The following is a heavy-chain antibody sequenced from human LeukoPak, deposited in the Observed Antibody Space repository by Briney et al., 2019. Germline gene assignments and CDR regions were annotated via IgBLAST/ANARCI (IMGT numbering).Heavy chain of an antibody. CDR3: ASRGRAGSDMLALDY. CDR1: GASVTDYY. Sequence: SETLSLTCSVSGASVTDYYWSWIRQTPGKGLEWLGHIYYSVTTHYNPSLKSRLTISVETSKNQFSLKLSSVTAADTAVYYYASRGRAGSDMLALDYWGQGTLITVSS. CDR2: IYYSVTT. V-gene: IGHV4-59*02. J-gene: IGHJ4*02. D-gene: IGHD6-19*01.